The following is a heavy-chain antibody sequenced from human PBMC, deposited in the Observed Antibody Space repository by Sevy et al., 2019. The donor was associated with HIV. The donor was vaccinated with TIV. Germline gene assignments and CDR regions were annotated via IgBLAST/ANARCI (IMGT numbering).Heavy chain of an antibody. CDR2: INHSGST. Sequence: SETLSLTCAVYGGSFSDYYWSWIRQPPGKGLEWIGVINHSGSTNYNPSLKSRVTISVDTSKNQFSLKLSSVTAADTAVYYCARWRGTRITMIVVVVTGYFDYWGQGTLVTVSS. CDR1: GGSFSDYY. J-gene: IGHJ4*02. V-gene: IGHV4-34*01. CDR3: ARWRGTRITMIVVVVTGYFDY. D-gene: IGHD3-22*01.